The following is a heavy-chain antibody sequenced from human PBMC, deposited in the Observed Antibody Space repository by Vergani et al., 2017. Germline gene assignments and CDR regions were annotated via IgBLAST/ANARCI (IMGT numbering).Heavy chain of an antibody. Sequence: QVQLQQWGAGLLKPSETLSLTCAVYGGSFSGYYWSWIRQPPGKGLEWIGEINHSGSTNYNPSLKSRVTISVDTSKNQFSLKLGSVTAADTAVYYCARSGSRARAVKYWGQGTLVTVSS. CDR3: ARSGSRARAVKY. CDR1: GGSFSGYY. CDR2: INHSGST. V-gene: IGHV4-34*01. D-gene: IGHD5-12*01. J-gene: IGHJ4*02.